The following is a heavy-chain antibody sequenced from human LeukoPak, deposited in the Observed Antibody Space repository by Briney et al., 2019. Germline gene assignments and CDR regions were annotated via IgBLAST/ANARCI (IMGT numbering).Heavy chain of an antibody. D-gene: IGHD3-10*01. CDR2: ISGSGGST. Sequence: GGSLRLSCAASGFTFSSYAMSWVRQAPGKGLEWVSSISGSGGSTYYADSVKGRFTISRDNSKNTLYLQMNSLRAEDTAVYYCAKGTLVRGVIDWFDPWGQGTLVTVSS. J-gene: IGHJ5*02. CDR3: AKGTLVRGVIDWFDP. CDR1: GFTFSSYA. V-gene: IGHV3-23*01.